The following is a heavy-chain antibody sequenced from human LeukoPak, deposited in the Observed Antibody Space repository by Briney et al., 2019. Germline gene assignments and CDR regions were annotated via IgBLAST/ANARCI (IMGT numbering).Heavy chain of an antibody. Sequence: GTSLRLSCAASGFTFSSYAMHWVRQAPGKGLEWVAVISYDGSNKYYADSVKGRFTISRDNSKNTLYLQVNSLRVGDTAVYYCARDLHCSGGTCYSYSSHRNWFDPWGQGTLVTVSS. J-gene: IGHJ5*02. CDR2: ISYDGSNK. V-gene: IGHV3-30*04. D-gene: IGHD2-15*01. CDR3: ARDLHCSGGTCYSYSSHRNWFDP. CDR1: GFTFSSYA.